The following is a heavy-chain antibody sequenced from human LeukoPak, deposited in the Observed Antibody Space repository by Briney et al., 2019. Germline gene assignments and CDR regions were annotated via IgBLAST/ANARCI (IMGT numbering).Heavy chain of an antibody. Sequence: ASVKVSCKASGYTFTDYGISWVRQAPGQGLEWMGWISAYNGNTNFAQKLQGRVTMTTDTSTSTAYMELRSLRSDDTAVYFCARDQKVGATPYFGMDVWGQGTTVTVSS. V-gene: IGHV1-18*01. CDR1: GYTFTDYG. J-gene: IGHJ6*02. D-gene: IGHD1-26*01. CDR3: ARDQKVGATPYFGMDV. CDR2: ISAYNGNT.